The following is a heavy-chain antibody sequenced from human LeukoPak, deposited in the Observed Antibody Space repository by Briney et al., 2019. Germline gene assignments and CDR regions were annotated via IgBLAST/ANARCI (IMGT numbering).Heavy chain of an antibody. J-gene: IGHJ4*02. V-gene: IGHV3-30*04. D-gene: IGHD6-6*01. CDR3: ARTLIEYSVSSCYFDY. Sequence: PGGSLRLSCAASGFTYTKHAMHWVRHAPGKGLEWVAVISYDGSNKKYADSVKGRFTISRDNSKNTLYLQMNSLRAEDTAVYYCARTLIEYSVSSCYFDYWGQGTLVTVSS. CDR2: ISYDGSNK. CDR1: GFTYTKHA.